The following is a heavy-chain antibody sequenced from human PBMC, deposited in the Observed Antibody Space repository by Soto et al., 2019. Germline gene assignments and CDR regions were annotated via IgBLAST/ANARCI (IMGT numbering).Heavy chain of an antibody. CDR2: ISSSSSTI. J-gene: IGHJ6*03. D-gene: IGHD2-2*01. Sequence: GGSLRLSCAASGFTFSTYNMNWVRQAPGKGLEWVSYISSSSSTIYYADSVKGRFTISRDNAKSSLYLQMNSLRAEDTAVYYCARSLGYCSSTSCYSDYYYYMDVWGKGTTVTVSS. CDR3: ARSLGYCSSTSCYSDYYYYMDV. V-gene: IGHV3-48*01. CDR1: GFTFSTYN.